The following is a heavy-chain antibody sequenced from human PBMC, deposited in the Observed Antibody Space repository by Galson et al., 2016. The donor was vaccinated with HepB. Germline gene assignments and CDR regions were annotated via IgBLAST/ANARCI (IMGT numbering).Heavy chain of an antibody. CDR1: GYNFIYYG. CDR2: ISPYNDNS. CDR3: ARVDNWTYDY. Sequence: SVKVSCKADGYNFIYYGISWVRQAPGQGLEWLGWISPYNDNSDSAQKIRGRVTLTTDTSTSTAYMELRSLRSDDAAVYYCARVDNWTYDYWGQGTLVTVSS. J-gene: IGHJ4*02. D-gene: IGHD1-7*01. V-gene: IGHV1-18*01.